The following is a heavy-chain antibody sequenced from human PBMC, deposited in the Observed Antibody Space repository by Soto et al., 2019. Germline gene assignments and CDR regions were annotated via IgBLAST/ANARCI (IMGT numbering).Heavy chain of an antibody. J-gene: IGHJ5*02. Sequence: GGSLRLSGAGSGFTFSDYAMTWVRQAPGKGLEWLSYIDFDSSPIRYADSVMGRFTVSRDNAKDSLYLQMNSLRPEDTAIYYCARGLGSSWFFLWGPGTLVTVSS. CDR1: GFTFSDYA. CDR2: IDFDSSPI. D-gene: IGHD6-13*01. CDR3: ARGLGSSWFFL. V-gene: IGHV3-48*01.